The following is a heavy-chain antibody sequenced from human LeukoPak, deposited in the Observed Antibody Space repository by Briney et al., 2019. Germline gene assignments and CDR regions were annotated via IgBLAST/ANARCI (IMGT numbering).Heavy chain of an antibody. Sequence: ASVRVSCKASGYTFTSYGISWVRQAPGHGLEWIGWISAYNGNTNYAQKLQGRVPMTTDTSTSTAYMELRSLRSDDTAVYYCAREGYYDSSGYYYRDAFDIWGQGTMVTVSS. CDR2: ISAYNGNT. CDR3: AREGYYDSSGYYYRDAFDI. J-gene: IGHJ3*02. V-gene: IGHV1-18*01. D-gene: IGHD3-22*01. CDR1: GYTFTSYG.